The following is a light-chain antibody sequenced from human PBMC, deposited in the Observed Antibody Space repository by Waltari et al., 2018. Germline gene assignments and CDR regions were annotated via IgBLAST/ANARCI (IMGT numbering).Light chain of an antibody. Sequence: EIVLTQSPGTLSLSPGERATLSCRASQSVSRRYLDWYQHKPGQAPRLLISGASSRATGIPDRFSGSGSGTDFTLTISRLEPEDFAVYYCQQYGSSPPLTFGGGTKVEIK. CDR3: QQYGSSPPLT. CDR1: QSVSRRY. J-gene: IGKJ4*01. CDR2: GAS. V-gene: IGKV3-20*01.